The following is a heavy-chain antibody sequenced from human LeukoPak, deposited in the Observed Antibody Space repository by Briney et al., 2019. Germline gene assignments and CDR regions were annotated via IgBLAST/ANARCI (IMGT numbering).Heavy chain of an antibody. V-gene: IGHV3-33*06. J-gene: IGHJ4*02. CDR3: AKTVCSSTSCPVEY. CDR1: GFTFSSYG. CDR2: IWYDGSNK. Sequence: GGSLRLSCAASGFTFSSYGMHWVRQAPGKGLEWVAVIWYDGSNKYCTDSVKGRFTISRDNSKNTLYLQMNSMRAEDTAVYYCAKTVCSSTSCPVEYWGQGALVTVSS. D-gene: IGHD2-2*01.